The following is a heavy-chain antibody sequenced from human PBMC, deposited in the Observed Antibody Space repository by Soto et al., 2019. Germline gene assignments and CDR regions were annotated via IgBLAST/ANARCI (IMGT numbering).Heavy chain of an antibody. D-gene: IGHD3-22*01. CDR2: ISSSSSTI. J-gene: IGHJ4*02. CDR1: GFTFSSYS. CDR3: ARSGDFYDSCGYYY. Sequence: EVQLVESGGGLVQPGGSLRLSCAASGFTFSSYSMNWVRQAPAKGLEWVSYISSSSSTIYDASSLKGRFTISRDNAKISLYLQMNSLRDEDTAVYYCARSGDFYDSCGYYYWSQGTLVTVSS. V-gene: IGHV3-48*02.